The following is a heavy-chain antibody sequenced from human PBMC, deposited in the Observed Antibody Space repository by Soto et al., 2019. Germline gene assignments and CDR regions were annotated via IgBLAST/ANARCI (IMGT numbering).Heavy chain of an antibody. CDR2: IIPIFGTA. CDR3: ARASSSWDSSGYYYLSAFDI. V-gene: IGHV1-69*13. D-gene: IGHD3-22*01. CDR1: GGTFSSYA. Sequence: SAKVSCKASGGTFSSYAISWVRQAPGQGLEWMGGIIPIFGTANYAQKFQGRVTITADESTSTAYMELSSLRSEDTAVYYCARASSSWDSSGYYYLSAFDIWGEGTMVTVSS. J-gene: IGHJ3*02.